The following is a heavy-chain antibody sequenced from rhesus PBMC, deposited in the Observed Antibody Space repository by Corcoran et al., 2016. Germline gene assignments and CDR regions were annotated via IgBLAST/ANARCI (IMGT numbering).Heavy chain of an antibody. Sequence: QVQLQQWGVGLVMPSETLSLTCAVSGGSISSNYWSWIRQPPGKGLEWIGRIRSGGSTNYNPSLKSRVTISIDTSKNQLSLKLSSVTAADTAVYYCARRLNTVTFDYWGQGVLVTVSS. CDR3: ARRLNTVTFDY. J-gene: IGHJ4*01. CDR2: IRSGGST. V-gene: IGHV4-160*01. CDR1: GGSISSNY. D-gene: IGHD4-23*01.